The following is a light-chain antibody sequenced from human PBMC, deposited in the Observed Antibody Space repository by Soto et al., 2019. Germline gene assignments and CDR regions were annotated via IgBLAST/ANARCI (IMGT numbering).Light chain of an antibody. CDR1: QRVSSSY. J-gene: IGKJ2*01. V-gene: IGKV3-20*01. CDR3: HQYGTLYT. Sequence: EIVLTQSPGTLSLSPGERATLSCRASQRVSSSYLAWYQQKPGQAPRLFIYGASSGATGIPDRFSGSGSGTDFTLTISRLEPEDFAVYYCHQYGTLYTFGQGTKLEIK. CDR2: GAS.